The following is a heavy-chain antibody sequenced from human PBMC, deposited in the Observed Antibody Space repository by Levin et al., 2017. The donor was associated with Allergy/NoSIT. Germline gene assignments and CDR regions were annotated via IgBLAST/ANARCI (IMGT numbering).Heavy chain of an antibody. J-gene: IGHJ4*02. CDR2: IKSKSDGGTT. Sequence: NPGGSLRLSCAASGITFNNAWMSWARQAPGKGLEWVGRIKSKSDGGTTDYAAPVKGRFIISRDDSKNTLYLQMNSLKTEDTAVYYCTTYSSSWYYFDYWGQGALVAVSS. CDR1: GITFNNAW. D-gene: IGHD6-13*01. CDR3: TTYSSSWYYFDY. V-gene: IGHV3-15*01.